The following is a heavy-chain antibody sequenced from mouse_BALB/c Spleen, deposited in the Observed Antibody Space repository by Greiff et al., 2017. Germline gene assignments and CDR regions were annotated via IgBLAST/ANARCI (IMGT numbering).Heavy chain of an antibody. CDR1: GFAFSSYD. V-gene: IGHV5-12-1*01. Sequence: EVKLQESGGGLVKPGGSLKLSCAASGFAFSSYDMSWVRQTPEKRLEWVAYISSGGGSTYYPDTVKGRFTISRDNAKNTLYLQMSSLKSEDTAMYYCARQGNLGMDYAMDYWGQGTSVTVSS. CDR2: ISSGGGST. CDR3: ARQGNLGMDYAMDY. D-gene: IGHD2-1*01. J-gene: IGHJ4*01.